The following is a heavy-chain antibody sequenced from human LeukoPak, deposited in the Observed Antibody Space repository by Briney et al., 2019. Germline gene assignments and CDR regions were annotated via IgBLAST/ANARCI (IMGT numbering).Heavy chain of an antibody. Sequence: GGSLRLSCAASGLTFSSHWMHWVRQAPGKGLVWVSRITNDGSSTTYADSVKGRFTISRDNAKNSLYLQMNSLRAEDTAVYYCARGSYYFDYWGQGTLVTVSS. CDR3: ARGSYYFDY. J-gene: IGHJ4*02. CDR2: ITNDGSST. V-gene: IGHV3-74*01. CDR1: GLTFSSHW. D-gene: IGHD3-10*01.